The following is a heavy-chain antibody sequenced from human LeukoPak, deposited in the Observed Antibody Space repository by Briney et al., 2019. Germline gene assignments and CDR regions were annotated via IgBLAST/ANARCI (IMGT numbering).Heavy chain of an antibody. D-gene: IGHD3-10*01. J-gene: IGHJ4*02. CDR3: ARHEERDMVRGVNIDY. CDR2: IYPGDSDT. CDR1: GYSFTGYW. V-gene: IGHV5-51*01. Sequence: GESPKISCKGSGYSFTGYWIAWVRQMPGKGLEWMGIIYPGDSDTRYSPSSQGQVTISADKSISTAYLQWSSLKASDTAMYYCARHEERDMVRGVNIDYWGQGTLVTVSS.